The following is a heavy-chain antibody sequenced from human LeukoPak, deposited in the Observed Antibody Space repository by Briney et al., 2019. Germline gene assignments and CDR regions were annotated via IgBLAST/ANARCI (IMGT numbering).Heavy chain of an antibody. D-gene: IGHD4-17*01. CDR2: INHSGST. CDR3: ARRAGSSMTTVTTVPLYYMDV. J-gene: IGHJ6*03. Sequence: SETLSLTCAVYGGSFSGYYWSWIRQPPGKGLEWIGEINHSGSTNYNPSLKSRVTISVDTSKNQFSLKLSSVTAADTAVYYCARRAGSSMTTVTTVPLYYMDVWGKGTTVTVSS. CDR1: GGSFSGYY. V-gene: IGHV4-34*01.